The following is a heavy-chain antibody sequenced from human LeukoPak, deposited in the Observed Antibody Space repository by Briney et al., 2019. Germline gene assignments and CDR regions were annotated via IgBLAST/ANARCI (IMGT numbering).Heavy chain of an antibody. Sequence: GGSLRLSCAVSGFTFRNDGTNWVGQAPGKGLEWVSTISGVGDSTYYAESVKGRFTMSRDNSKNTVYLQMNSLRVEDTAIYYYAKRADGCSGVSCSYYYMDVWGKGTTVTVSS. J-gene: IGHJ6*03. CDR2: ISGVGDST. CDR1: GFTFRNDG. D-gene: IGHD2-15*01. V-gene: IGHV3-23*01. CDR3: AKRADGCSGVSCSYYYMDV.